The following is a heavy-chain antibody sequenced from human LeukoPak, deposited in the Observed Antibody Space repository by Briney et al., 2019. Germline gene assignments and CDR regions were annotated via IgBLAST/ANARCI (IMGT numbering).Heavy chain of an antibody. CDR1: GXTFRSDW. CDR2: INQDGSQK. Sequence: PGGSLRLSCAASGXTFRSDWMSWVRQAPGKGLEWVANINQDGSQKYYVDSVKGRFTISRDNAKNSLYLQMNSLRAEDTAVYYCARDYYDILTGYYGDAFDIWGQGTMVTVSS. V-gene: IGHV3-7*05. CDR3: ARDYYDILTGYYGDAFDI. J-gene: IGHJ3*02. D-gene: IGHD3-9*01.